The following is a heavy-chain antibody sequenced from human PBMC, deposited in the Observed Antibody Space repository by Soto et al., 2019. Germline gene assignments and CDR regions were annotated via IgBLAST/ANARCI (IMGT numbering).Heavy chain of an antibody. J-gene: IGHJ4*02. CDR1: GGSISDYY. Sequence: SETLSLTCTVSGGSISDYYWSWIRQPPGRGLEWIGYISYSGSPTYNPSLMSRVTISVDTSKNQFSLKLSSVTAADTAIFYCARHSGAYDSLRYWGQGTLVTVSS. D-gene: IGHD5-12*01. V-gene: IGHV4-59*08. CDR3: ARHSGAYDSLRY. CDR2: ISYSGSP.